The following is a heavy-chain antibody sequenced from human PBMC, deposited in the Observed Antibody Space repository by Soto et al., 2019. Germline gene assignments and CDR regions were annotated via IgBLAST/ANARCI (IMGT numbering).Heavy chain of an antibody. CDR1: GGSISSVNYY. J-gene: IGHJ5*02. V-gene: IGHV4-30-4*01. D-gene: IGHD2-15*01. CDR3: ARDFRAATHPSRNWFDP. Sequence: QVQLQESGPGLVKPSQTLSLTCTVSGGSISSVNYYWTWIRQPPGKGLEWIGYIYYSGSTSYNPSLKSRITISVGTSKNQFSLNLSSVTAADTAVYYCARDFRAATHPSRNWFDPWGQGTLVTVSS. CDR2: IYYSGST.